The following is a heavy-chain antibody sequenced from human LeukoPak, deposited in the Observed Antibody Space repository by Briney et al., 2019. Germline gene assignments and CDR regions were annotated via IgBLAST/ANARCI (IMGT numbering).Heavy chain of an antibody. Sequence: ASLKLSCTASGYTSTSNYLHWVRQAPGQGLEWMGWINPNSGGTNYAQKFQGRVTMTRDTSISTAYMELSRLSSDDTAVYYCAREILGASSRVHHWGQGTLVTVSS. V-gene: IGHV1-2*02. J-gene: IGHJ1*01. CDR2: INPNSGGT. D-gene: IGHD2-15*01. CDR1: GYTSTSNY. CDR3: AREILGASSRVHH.